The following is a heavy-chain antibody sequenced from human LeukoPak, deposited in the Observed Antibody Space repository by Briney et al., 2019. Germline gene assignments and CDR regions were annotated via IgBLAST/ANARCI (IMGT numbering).Heavy chain of an antibody. CDR2: IYYSGST. Sequence: SETLSLTCTVSGGSISSHYWNWIRQPPGKGLEWIGYIYYSGSTNYNPPLKSRFTISVDTSKKQFSLKLISVTAADTAFYYCARRGSGWFYLAYWGQGTLVTVSS. V-gene: IGHV4-59*08. CDR1: GGSISSHY. J-gene: IGHJ4*02. D-gene: IGHD6-19*01. CDR3: ARRGSGWFYLAY.